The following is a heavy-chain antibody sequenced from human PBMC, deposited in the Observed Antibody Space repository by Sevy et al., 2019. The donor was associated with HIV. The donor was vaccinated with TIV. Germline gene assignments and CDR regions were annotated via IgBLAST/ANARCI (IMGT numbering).Heavy chain of an antibody. Sequence: ASVKVSCKASGYTFTGYYMHWVRQAPGQGLEWMGWINPNSGGTNYAQKFQGRVTMTRDTSISTAYMELSRLGSDDTAVYYCARDLRVPAAPYAFDIWGQGTMVTVSS. CDR2: INPNSGGT. CDR3: ARDLRVPAAPYAFDI. D-gene: IGHD2-2*01. CDR1: GYTFTGYY. J-gene: IGHJ3*02. V-gene: IGHV1-2*02.